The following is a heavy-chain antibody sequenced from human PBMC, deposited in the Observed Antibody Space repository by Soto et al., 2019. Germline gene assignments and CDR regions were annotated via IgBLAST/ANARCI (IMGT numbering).Heavy chain of an antibody. CDR3: ARGAMANFDY. J-gene: IGHJ4*02. Sequence: SVKVSCKASGGTSGSHGIAWVRQAPGQGLEWMGGLIAMLGTPTYARKVQGRATITADESLTSSYLELRSLRSEDTAVYFCARGAMANFDYWGQGTVVTVSS. CDR2: LIAMLGTP. V-gene: IGHV1-69*13. CDR1: GGTSGSHG. D-gene: IGHD5-18*01.